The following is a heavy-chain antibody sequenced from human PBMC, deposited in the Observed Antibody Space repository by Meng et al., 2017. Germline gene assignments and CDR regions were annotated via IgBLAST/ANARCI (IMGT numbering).Heavy chain of an antibody. D-gene: IGHD3-10*01. CDR3: AGGLMVNDY. V-gene: IGHV3-30*01. CDR2: ISYDGSNK. CDR1: GFTFSSYA. Sequence: VQLVGSGGCVVQPGRSLRLSCAASGFTFSSYAMHWVRQAPGKGLEWVAVISYDGSNKYYADSVKGRFTISRDNSKNTLYLQMNSLRAEDTAVYYCAGGLMVNDYWGQGTLVTVSS. J-gene: IGHJ4*02.